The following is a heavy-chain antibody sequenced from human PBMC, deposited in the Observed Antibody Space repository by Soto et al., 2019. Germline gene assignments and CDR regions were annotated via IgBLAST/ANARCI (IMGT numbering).Heavy chain of an antibody. Sequence: GASLKISCMGCGGTVSTWQNFTSYWITWVRQMPGEGLEWMGIIYPGDSDTRYSPSFQGQVTISADKSINTAYLQWISLKASDTAMYYCAKRRGGNPDDWFDPWGQGTLVTVSS. CDR2: IYPGDSDT. CDR3: AKRRGGNPDDWFDP. CDR1: GGTVSTWQNFTSYW. D-gene: IGHD2-15*01. V-gene: IGHV5-51*01. J-gene: IGHJ5*02.